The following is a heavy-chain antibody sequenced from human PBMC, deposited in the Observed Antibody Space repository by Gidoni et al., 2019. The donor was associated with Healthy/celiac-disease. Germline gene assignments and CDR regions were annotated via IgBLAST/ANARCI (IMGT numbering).Heavy chain of an antibody. CDR2: KSKTDGGTT. J-gene: IGHJ4*02. Sequence: KSKTDGGTTDYAAPVKGRFTISRDDSKNTLYLQMNSLKTEDTAVYYCTTGTLPRYWGQGTLVTVSS. CDR3: TTGTLPRY. V-gene: IGHV3-15*01.